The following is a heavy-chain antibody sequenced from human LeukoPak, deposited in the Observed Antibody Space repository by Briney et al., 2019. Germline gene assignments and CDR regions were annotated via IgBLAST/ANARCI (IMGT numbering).Heavy chain of an antibody. CDR1: GYTFTSYA. J-gene: IGHJ4*02. D-gene: IGHD6-13*01. CDR3: ARGKAAAGRPSDY. Sequence: ASVKVSCKASGYTFTSYAMHWVRQAPGQRLEWMGWINAGNGNTKYSQKFQGRVTITRNTSISTAYMELSSLRSEDTAVYYCARGKAAAGRPSDYWGQGTLVTVSS. V-gene: IGHV1-3*01. CDR2: INAGNGNT.